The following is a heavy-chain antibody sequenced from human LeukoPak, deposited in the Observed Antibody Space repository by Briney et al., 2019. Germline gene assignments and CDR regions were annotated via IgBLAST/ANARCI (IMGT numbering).Heavy chain of an antibody. CDR3: ARKGDY. CDR1: GDSISTYY. Sequence: SETLSLTCTVSGDSISTYYWSWIRQPPGKGLEWIGEINHSGSTNYNPSLKSRVTISVDTSKNQFSLKLSSVTAADTAVYYCARKGDYWGQGTLVTVSS. V-gene: IGHV4-34*01. CDR2: INHSGST. J-gene: IGHJ4*02.